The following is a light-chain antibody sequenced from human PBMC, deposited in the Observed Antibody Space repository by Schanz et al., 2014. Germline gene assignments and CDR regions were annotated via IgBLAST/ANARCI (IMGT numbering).Light chain of an antibody. CDR3: SSYAGTNNFGV. Sequence: QSALTQPASVSGSPGQSITISCTGTSSDVGGYNFVSWYQQHPGKAPKLIIYDVSNRPSGVSNRFSGSKSGNTASLTISGLQAEDEADYYCSSYAGTNNFGVFGGGTKLTVL. CDR2: DVS. V-gene: IGLV2-14*03. J-gene: IGLJ3*02. CDR1: SSDVGGYNF.